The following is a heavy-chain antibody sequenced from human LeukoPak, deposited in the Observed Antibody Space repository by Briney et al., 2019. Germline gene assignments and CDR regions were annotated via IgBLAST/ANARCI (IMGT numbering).Heavy chain of an antibody. CDR3: AREAGTAMAPFDY. Sequence: GASVKVSCKASGYTFTSYYIHWVRQAPGQGLEWMGIINPSGGSTSYAQKFQGRVTMTRDTSTSTVYMELSSLRSEDTAVYHCAREAGTAMAPFDYWGQGTLVTVSS. V-gene: IGHV1-46*01. CDR2: INPSGGST. J-gene: IGHJ4*02. D-gene: IGHD5-18*01. CDR1: GYTFTSYY.